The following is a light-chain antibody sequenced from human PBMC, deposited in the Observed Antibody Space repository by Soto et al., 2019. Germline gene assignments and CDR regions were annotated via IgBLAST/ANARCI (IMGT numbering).Light chain of an antibody. CDR1: QSISSS. Sequence: DIQMTQSPSSLSASVGDRVTITCRASQSISSSVKWYQQKPGKAPKLLIYAASSFQSGFPSRFTGSGSGTDSTLTISTLQPEDVATAYGEPSNSIPHTVGPGTKVYSK. CDR3: EPSNSIPHT. V-gene: IGKV1-39*01. J-gene: IGKJ2*01. CDR2: AAS.